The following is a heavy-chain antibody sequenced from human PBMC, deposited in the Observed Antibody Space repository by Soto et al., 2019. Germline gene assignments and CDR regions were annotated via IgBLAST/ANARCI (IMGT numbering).Heavy chain of an antibody. CDR2: IYYSGST. CDR1: GGSISSSSYY. V-gene: IGHV4-39*01. Sequence: QLQLQESGPGLVKPSETLSLTCTVSGGSISSSSYYWGWIRQPPGKGLEWIGSIYYSGSTYYNPSLKSRVTISVDTSKNQFSLKLSSVTAADTAVYYCASFRRGNYDTEDFDYWGQGTLVTVSS. J-gene: IGHJ4*02. D-gene: IGHD4-4*01. CDR3: ASFRRGNYDTEDFDY.